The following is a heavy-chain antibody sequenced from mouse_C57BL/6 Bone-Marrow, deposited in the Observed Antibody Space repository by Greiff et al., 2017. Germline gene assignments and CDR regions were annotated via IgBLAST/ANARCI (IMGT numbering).Heavy chain of an antibody. CDR2: IHPNSGST. Sequence: VQLQQPGAELVKPGASVKLSCKASGYTFTSYWMHWVKQRPGQGLEWIGMIHPNSGSTNYNEKFKSKATLTVDKSSSTAYMQLSSLTSVDSAVYYCARGDYYGSSGAYWGQGTLVTVSA. V-gene: IGHV1-64*01. CDR1: GYTFTSYW. J-gene: IGHJ3*01. D-gene: IGHD1-1*01. CDR3: ARGDYYGSSGAY.